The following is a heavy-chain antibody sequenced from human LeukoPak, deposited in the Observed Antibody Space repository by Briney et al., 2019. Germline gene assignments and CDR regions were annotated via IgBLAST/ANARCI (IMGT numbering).Heavy chain of an antibody. V-gene: IGHV3-11*01. J-gene: IGHJ4*02. CDR3: AGGYGSGRYSA. Sequence: TGGSLRLSCAGSGFTFSNYCMSWIRPAPGKGLGWISYISTSVSSISYADSVKGRFTISRDDAMNSLSLQMNSLRVEDTAVYYCAGGYGSGRYSAGGQGTLVTVSS. D-gene: IGHD3-10*01. CDR1: GFTFSNYC. CDR2: ISTSVSSI.